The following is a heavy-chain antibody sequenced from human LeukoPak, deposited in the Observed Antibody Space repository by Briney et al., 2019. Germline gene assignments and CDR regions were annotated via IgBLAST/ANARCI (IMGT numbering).Heavy chain of an antibody. V-gene: IGHV3-23*01. CDR1: GFTFSSYA. Sequence: GGSLRLSCGTFGFTFSSYAMSWVRQAPGKELEWVSTIYDDNTYYADSVKGRFAISTDNSKNTLYLQMNSLRVEDTAVYFCAARKVRGVWFYLDYWGQGTLVTVSS. CDR3: AARKVRGVWFYLDY. CDR2: IYDDNT. J-gene: IGHJ4*02. D-gene: IGHD3-10*01.